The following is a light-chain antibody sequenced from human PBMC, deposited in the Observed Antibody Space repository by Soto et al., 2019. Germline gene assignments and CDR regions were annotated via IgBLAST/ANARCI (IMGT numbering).Light chain of an antibody. V-gene: IGKV3-20*01. CDR1: ESIGDY. CDR2: AAS. Sequence: EIVLTQSPGALSLSPGDRATLSCWASESIGDYLAWYQQRPGQAPRLLXYAASRRASGTPHRFSGSGSERAFTLAISGLEPADFGVYYCQQYVTSPSITFGQGTRLEIK. J-gene: IGKJ5*01. CDR3: QQYVTSPSIT.